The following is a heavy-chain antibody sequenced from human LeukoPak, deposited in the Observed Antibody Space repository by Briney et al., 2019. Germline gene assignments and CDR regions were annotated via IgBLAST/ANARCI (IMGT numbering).Heavy chain of an antibody. Sequence: GGSLRLSCAASGFTFSSCGMHWVRQAPGKGLEWVAVISYDGSNKYYADSVKGRFTISRDNSKNTLYLQMNSLRAEDTAVYYCAKDRCSSTSCYFHYFDYWGQGTLVTVSS. V-gene: IGHV3-30*18. CDR1: GFTFSSCG. D-gene: IGHD2-2*01. CDR2: ISYDGSNK. J-gene: IGHJ4*02. CDR3: AKDRCSSTSCYFHYFDY.